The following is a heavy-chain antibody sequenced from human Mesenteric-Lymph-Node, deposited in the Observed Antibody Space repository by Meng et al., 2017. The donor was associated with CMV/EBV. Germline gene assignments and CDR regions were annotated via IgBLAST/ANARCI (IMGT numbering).Heavy chain of an antibody. CDR3: ARDRELAYYDFWSGLGGMDV. J-gene: IGHJ6*02. Sequence: ASVKVSCKASGYTFTSYYMHWVRQAPGQGLEWMGIINPSGGSTSYAQKFQGRVTMTRDTSTSTVYMELSSLRSEDTAVYYCARDRELAYYDFWSGLGGMDVWGQGTTVTVSS. D-gene: IGHD3-3*01. CDR1: GYTFTSYY. CDR2: INPSGGST. V-gene: IGHV1-46*01.